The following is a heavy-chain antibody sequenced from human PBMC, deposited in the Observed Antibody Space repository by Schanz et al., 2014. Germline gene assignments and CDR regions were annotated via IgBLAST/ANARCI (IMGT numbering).Heavy chain of an antibody. Sequence: QVQLVQSGAEVKKPGSSVKVSCKAFGDTFSKYNIMWVRQVPGQGLEWLGRIMPLRGIGNNAWKFQDRLTITADKSMNITYMELSSLGTEDTAVYYCTRLRRADPNGFDVWGQGTTVIVS. CDR2: IMPLRGIG. CDR3: TRLRRADPNGFDV. V-gene: IGHV1-69*02. D-gene: IGHD6-19*01. CDR1: GDTFSKYN. J-gene: IGHJ6*02.